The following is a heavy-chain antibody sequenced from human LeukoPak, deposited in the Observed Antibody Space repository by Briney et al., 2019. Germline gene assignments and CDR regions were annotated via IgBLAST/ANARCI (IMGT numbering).Heavy chain of an antibody. D-gene: IGHD3-10*01. CDR1: GFTFSSQA. V-gene: IGHV3-23*01. Sequence: GGSLRLSCAASGFTFSSQAMSWVRQTPAKGLEGVSSIDGSSSHIYYADSVKGRFTISRDNSKNTMYLQVNSLTTEDTAVYYCTTDRSLWFGELSLYYYYYYMDVWGKGTTVTISS. CDR2: IDGSSSHI. CDR3: TTDRSLWFGELSLYYYYYYMDV. J-gene: IGHJ6*03.